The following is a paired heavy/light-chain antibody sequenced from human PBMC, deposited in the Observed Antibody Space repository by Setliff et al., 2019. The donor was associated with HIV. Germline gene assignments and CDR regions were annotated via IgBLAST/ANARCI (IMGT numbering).Light chain of an antibody. V-gene: IGKV3-20*01. CDR3: QQYGSSPTT. Sequence: EIVLTQSPGTLSVSPGERATLSCRPSQTFTNTNLAWYQQKPGQAPRLLIYGASSRATGVPDRFSGSRSGTDFTLTISRLEPEDFAIYYCQQYGSSPTTFGPGTKVDMK. CDR1: QTFTNTN. CDR2: GAS. J-gene: IGKJ3*01.
Heavy chain of an antibody. CDR1: GVSVSSSNHY. D-gene: IGHD3-3*01. CDR2: VYSSGKT. Sequence: QVQLQESGPGLLKTSETLSLSCVVSGVSVSSSNHYWGWVRQTPGRGLEWIATVYSSGKTYFNPSLKSRVIISVDTSNNQFSLKMTSLTVADTAVYYCARHRADYDFWNGNNLRGYFDPWGQGALVTVSS. J-gene: IGHJ5*02. V-gene: IGHV4-39*01. CDR3: ARHRADYDFWNGNNLRGYFDP.